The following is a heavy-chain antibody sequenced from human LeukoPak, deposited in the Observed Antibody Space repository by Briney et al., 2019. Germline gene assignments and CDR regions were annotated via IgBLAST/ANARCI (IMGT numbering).Heavy chain of an antibody. D-gene: IGHD5-18*01. V-gene: IGHV3-23*01. CDR1: GFTFRDYA. CDR2: VSASGRVT. CDR3: AKVPVDTPMASGGSFLDS. J-gene: IGHJ4*02. Sequence: GGSLRPSCAASGFTFRDYAMFWVRQAPGKGLEWVSAVSASGRVTDYADSVKGRFTISRDNAKNTLYLQMNSLRGEDTAVYHCAKVPVDTPMASGGSFLDSWGQGTLVTVSS.